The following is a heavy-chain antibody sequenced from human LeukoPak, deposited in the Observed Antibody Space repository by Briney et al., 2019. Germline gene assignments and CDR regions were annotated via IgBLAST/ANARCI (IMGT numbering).Heavy chain of an antibody. V-gene: IGHV1-69*13. CDR3: ARWNDNWFDP. CDR2: IIPIFGTA. CDR1: GGTFSSHA. Sequence: SVKVSRKASGGTFSSHAISWVRQAPGQGLEWMGGIIPIFGTANYAQKFQGRVTITADESTSTAYMELSSLRSEDTAVYYCARWNDNWFDPWGQGTLVTVSS. D-gene: IGHD1-1*01. J-gene: IGHJ5*02.